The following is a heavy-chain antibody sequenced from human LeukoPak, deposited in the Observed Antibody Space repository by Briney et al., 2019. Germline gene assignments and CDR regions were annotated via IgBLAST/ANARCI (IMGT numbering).Heavy chain of an antibody. J-gene: IGHJ4*02. V-gene: IGHV3-30*04. Sequence: GRSLRLSCAASGFNFSTYAMHWVRQAPGKGLEWVALISYDGSRKHFADSVKGRFTISGDNSKNTLYLQMDSLRGEDTAVYYCARDSARRDGYNFDYWGQGTLVTVSS. CDR2: ISYDGSRK. CDR1: GFNFSTYA. D-gene: IGHD5-24*01. CDR3: ARDSARRDGYNFDY.